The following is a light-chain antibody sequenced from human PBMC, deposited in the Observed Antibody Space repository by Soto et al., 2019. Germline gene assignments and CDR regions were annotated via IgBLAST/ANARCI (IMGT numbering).Light chain of an antibody. J-gene: IGKJ1*01. V-gene: IGKV3-20*01. CDR3: QQYGSSPWT. CDR2: GGS. Sequence: EIVMTQSPATLSVSPGERATLSCRASQSVSSNLAWYQQKPGQAPRLLIYGGSSRATGIPVRFSGSGSGTDFTLTISRLEPEDFAMYYCQQYGSSPWTFGQGTKV. CDR1: QSVSSN.